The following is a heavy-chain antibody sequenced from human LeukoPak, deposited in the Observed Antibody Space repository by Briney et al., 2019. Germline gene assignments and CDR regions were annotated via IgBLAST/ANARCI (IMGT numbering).Heavy chain of an antibody. J-gene: IGHJ5*02. D-gene: IGHD3-9*01. V-gene: IGHV4-61*02. CDR3: ARSLSGRYFDWLYWFDP. CDR1: GGSISSGSYY. CDR2: IYTSGST. Sequence: SETLSLTCTVSGGSISSGSYYWSWIRQPAGKGLEWIGRIYTSGSTNYNPSLKSRVTISVDTSKNQFSLKLSSVTAADTAVYYCARSLSGRYFDWLYWFDPWGQGTLVTVSS.